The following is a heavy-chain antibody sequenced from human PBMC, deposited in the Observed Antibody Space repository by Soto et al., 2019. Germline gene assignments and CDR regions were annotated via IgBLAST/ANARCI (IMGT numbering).Heavy chain of an antibody. CDR1: GGTFSSYA. CDR2: IIPIFGTA. J-gene: IGHJ6*04. D-gene: IGHD2-15*01. CDR3: GAVVCSGGSCYSFYYVMAF. V-gene: IGHV1-69*13. Sequence: SVKVSCKASGGTFSSYAISWVRQAPGQGLEWMGGIIPIFGTANYAQEFQGRVTITADESTSTAYMELSSLRSEDTAVYYCGAVVCSGGSCYSFYYVMAFWGKGTTVPVSS.